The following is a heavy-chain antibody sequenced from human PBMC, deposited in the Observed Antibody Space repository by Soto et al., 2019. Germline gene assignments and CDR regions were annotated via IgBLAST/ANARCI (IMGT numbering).Heavy chain of an antibody. V-gene: IGHV3-21*01. CDR2: ISSSSSYI. CDR1: GFTFSSYS. Sequence: PGGSLRLSCAASGFTFSSYSMNWVRQAPGKGLEWVSSISSSSSYIYYADSVKGRFTISRDNAKNSLYLQMNSLRAEDTAVYYCARAREYSSSYDAFDLWGQGTMVTVSS. J-gene: IGHJ3*01. D-gene: IGHD6-6*01. CDR3: ARAREYSSSYDAFDL.